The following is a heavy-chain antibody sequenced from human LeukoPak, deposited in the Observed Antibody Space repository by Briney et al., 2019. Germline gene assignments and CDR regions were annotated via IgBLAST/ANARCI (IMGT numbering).Heavy chain of an antibody. J-gene: IGHJ4*02. CDR2: IYYRGNT. Sequence: PSETLSLTCTVSGGSITDTTYLWGWIRQPPGKGLEWIGSIYYRGNTYYTPSLKSRVTLSVDTSKNQFSLKVISVTAADTAVYYCARRKVAAEIDYWGQGTLVTVSS. D-gene: IGHD6-25*01. CDR1: GGSITDTTYL. CDR3: ARRKVAAEIDY. V-gene: IGHV4-39*01.